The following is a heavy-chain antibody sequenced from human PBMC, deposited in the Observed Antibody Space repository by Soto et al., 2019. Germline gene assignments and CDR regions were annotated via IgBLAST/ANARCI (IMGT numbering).Heavy chain of an antibody. J-gene: IGHJ4*02. CDR3: ARAPGEHIVVWAEIDFDY. D-gene: IGHD2-21*01. V-gene: IGHV1-69*13. Sequence: SVKVSCKASGGTFSSYAISWVRQAPGQGLEWMGGIIPIFGTANYAQKFQGRVTITADESTSTAYMELSSLRSEDTAVYYCARAPGEHIVVWAEIDFDYWGQGTLVTVSS. CDR2: IIPIFGTA. CDR1: GGTFSSYA.